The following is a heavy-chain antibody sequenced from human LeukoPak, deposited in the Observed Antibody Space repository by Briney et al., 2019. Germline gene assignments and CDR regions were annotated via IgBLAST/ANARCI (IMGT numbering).Heavy chain of an antibody. J-gene: IGHJ4*02. CDR2: FDPEDGET. D-gene: IGHD1-26*01. CDR3: ATWSGSYHLY. V-gene: IGHV1-24*01. Sequence: ASVKVSCKVPGYTLSQLAMHWVRQAPGKGLEWMGGFDPEDGETIYAQKFQGRVTMTEDKSTDTAYMELSSLRSEDTAVYYCATWSGSYHLYWGQGTLVTVSS. CDR1: GYTLSQLA.